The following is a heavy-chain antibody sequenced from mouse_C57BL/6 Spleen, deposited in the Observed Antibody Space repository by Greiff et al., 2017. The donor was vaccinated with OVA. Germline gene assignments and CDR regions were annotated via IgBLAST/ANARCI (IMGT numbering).Heavy chain of an antibody. Sequence: QVQLQQPGAELVKPGASVKLSCKASGYTFTSYWMHWVKQRPGQGLEWIGMIHPNSGSTNYNEKFKSKATLTVDKSSSTAYMQLSSLTSEDSAVYYGARPDSYDDAMDYWGKGTSVTVSS. CDR1: GYTFTSYW. J-gene: IGHJ4*01. CDR2: IHPNSGST. D-gene: IGHD2-12*01. CDR3: ARPDSYDDAMDY. V-gene: IGHV1-64*01.